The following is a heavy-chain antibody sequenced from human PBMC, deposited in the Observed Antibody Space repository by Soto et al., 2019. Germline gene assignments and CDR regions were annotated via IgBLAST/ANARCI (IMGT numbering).Heavy chain of an antibody. J-gene: IGHJ4*02. CDR3: AKVTRNGYSSFDS. D-gene: IGHD3-22*01. Sequence: EVQLLESGGSLVQPGGSLRLSCAASGFTCSNFAMSWMRQAPGKGLEWVSAILNGGGTTYYADSVKGRFTISRDDSRNTLFLQVNSLRAEDTAIYYCAKVTRNGYSSFDSWGQGTLVTVSS. V-gene: IGHV3-23*01. CDR2: ILNGGGTT. CDR1: GFTCSNFA.